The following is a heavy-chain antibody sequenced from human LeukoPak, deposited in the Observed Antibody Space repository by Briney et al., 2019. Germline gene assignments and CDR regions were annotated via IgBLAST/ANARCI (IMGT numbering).Heavy chain of an antibody. CDR3: ARRVRFYYFDY. CDR2: IYYSGST. J-gene: IGHJ4*02. CDR1: GGSISSSSYY. Sequence: PSETPSLTCTVSGGSISSSSYYWGWIRQPPGKGLEWIGSIYYSGSTYYNPSLKSRVTISVDTSKNQFSLKLSSVTAADTAVYYCARRVRFYYFDYWGQGTLVTVSS. V-gene: IGHV4-39*01.